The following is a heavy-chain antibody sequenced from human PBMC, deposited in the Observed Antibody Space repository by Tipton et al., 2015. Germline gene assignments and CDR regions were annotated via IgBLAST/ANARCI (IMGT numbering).Heavy chain of an antibody. J-gene: IGHJ4*02. CDR1: GGSISSAAYY. CDR3: AREGDGSYVN. Sequence: LSLTCTVSGGSISSAAYYWGWIRQPPGKGLEWVSVIYSGGSTYYADSVKGRFTISRGNSKNTVYLQMNSLKHEDTAVYYCAREGDGSYVNWGQGTLVTVSS. D-gene: IGHD1-26*01. V-gene: IGHV3-53*01. CDR2: IYSGGST.